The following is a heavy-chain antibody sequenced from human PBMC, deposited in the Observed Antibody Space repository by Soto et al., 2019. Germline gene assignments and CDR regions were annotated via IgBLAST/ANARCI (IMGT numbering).Heavy chain of an antibody. J-gene: IGHJ3*02. CDR1: GYTFTSYY. Sequence: VASVKVSCKASGYTFTSYYMHWVRQAPGQGLEWMGIINPSGGSTSYAQKFQGRVTMTRDTSTSTVYMELSSLRSEDTAVYYCARISHATPYYYDSSGYYYGHAFDIWGQGTMVTVSS. D-gene: IGHD3-22*01. V-gene: IGHV1-46*01. CDR3: ARISHATPYYYDSSGYYYGHAFDI. CDR2: INPSGGST.